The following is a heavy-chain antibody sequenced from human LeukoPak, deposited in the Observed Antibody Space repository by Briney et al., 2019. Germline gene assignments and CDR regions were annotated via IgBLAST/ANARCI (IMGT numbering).Heavy chain of an antibody. CDR2: IYYTGIT. V-gene: IGHV4-59*08. CDR3: ARHANGGSFPLDL. CDR1: GGSVTNYF. Sequence: PSETLSLTCTVSGGSVTNYFWSWIRQPPGKGLEWIGHIYYTGITTYNPSLRSRLAISLDRSKNHFSLKLNSVTATDTAIYYCARHANGGSFPLDLWGQGTMVTVSS. J-gene: IGHJ4*02. D-gene: IGHD4-23*01.